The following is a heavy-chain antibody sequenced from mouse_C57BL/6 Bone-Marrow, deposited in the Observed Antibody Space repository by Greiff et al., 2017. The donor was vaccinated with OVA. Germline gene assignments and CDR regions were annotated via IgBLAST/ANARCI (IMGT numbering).Heavy chain of an antibody. D-gene: IGHD3-2*02. CDR1: GFNIKDDY. Sequence: EVQRVESGAELVRPGASVKLSCTASGFNIKDDYMHWVKQRPEQGLEWIGWIDPENGDTEYASKFQGKATITADTSSNTAYLQLSSLTSEDTAVYYCTTLTAQVPLFAYWGQGTLVTVSA. V-gene: IGHV14-4*01. CDR2: IDPENGDT. CDR3: TTLTAQVPLFAY. J-gene: IGHJ3*01.